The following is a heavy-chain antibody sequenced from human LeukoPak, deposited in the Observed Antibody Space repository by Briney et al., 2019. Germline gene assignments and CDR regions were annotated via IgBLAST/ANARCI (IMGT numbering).Heavy chain of an antibody. V-gene: IGHV2-5*01. D-gene: IGHD4-17*01. CDR3: AHRRDDGLVDY. CDR2: IYWNDDK. J-gene: IGHJ4*02. CDR1: GFSLSTSEVG. Sequence: SGPTLVNPTQTLTLTCTFSGFSLSTSEVGVGWIRQPPGKALEWLALIYWNDDKRYSPSLKSRLTITKDTSKNQVVLTMTNMDPVDTAAYYCAHRRDDGLVDYWGQGTLVTVSS.